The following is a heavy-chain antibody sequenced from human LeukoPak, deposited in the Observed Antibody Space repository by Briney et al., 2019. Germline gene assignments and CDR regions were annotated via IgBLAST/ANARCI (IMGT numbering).Heavy chain of an antibody. CDR1: GFTFSTYW. V-gene: IGHV3-7*01. CDR3: VRGQRLGN. J-gene: IGHJ4*02. Sequence: PGGSLRLSCAASGFTFSTYWMSWVRQAPGRGLEWVANIKEDGDDKYCVNSVKGRFTISRDNAKNSLYLQMNSLRAEDTAVYYCVRGQRLGNWGQGTLVTVSS. CDR2: IKEDGDDK. D-gene: IGHD6-25*01.